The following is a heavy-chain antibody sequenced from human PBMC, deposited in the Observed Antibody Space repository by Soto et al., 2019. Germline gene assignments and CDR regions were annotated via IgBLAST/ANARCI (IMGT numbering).Heavy chain of an antibody. CDR1: GFGFSAYE. V-gene: IGHV3-48*03. J-gene: IGHJ6*02. CDR2: ISSGGNTI. CDR3: ARERPSADFWSGYSYGLDV. Sequence: GGSLRLSCAASGFGFSAYEMNWVRQAPGKGLEWVAYISSGGNTIYYADSVKGRFTISRDTGENTLFLQMNSLRDEDTAIYYCARERPSADFWSGYSYGLDVWGQGTTVTVSS. D-gene: IGHD3-3*01.